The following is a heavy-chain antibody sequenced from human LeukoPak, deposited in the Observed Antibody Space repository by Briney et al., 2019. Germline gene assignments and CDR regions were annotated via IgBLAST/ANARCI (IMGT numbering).Heavy chain of an antibody. V-gene: IGHV1-18*01. CDR2: ISAYNGHT. CDR1: GYTFTSYG. CDR3: ARALHFDWLGDY. D-gene: IGHD3-9*01. Sequence: ASVKVSCKASGYTFTSYGISWVRQAPGQGLEWMGWISAYNGHTNYAQKLQGRVTMTTDTSTSTAYMELRSLRSDDTAVYYCARALHFDWLGDYWGQGTLVTVSS. J-gene: IGHJ4*02.